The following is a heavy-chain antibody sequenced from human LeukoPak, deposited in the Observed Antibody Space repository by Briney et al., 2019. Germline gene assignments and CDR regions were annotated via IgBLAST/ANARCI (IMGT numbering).Heavy chain of an antibody. CDR2: ISYDGSNE. V-gene: IGHV3-30*04. CDR1: GFTFSSYA. J-gene: IGHJ6*04. D-gene: IGHD1-7*01. Sequence: GRSLRLSCAASGFTFSSYAMHWVRQAPGKGLEWVAVISYDGSNEYYADSVKGRFTISRDNSKNTLYLQMNSLRAEDTAVYYCARDRGTGTTPGMDVWGKGTTVTVSS. CDR3: ARDRGTGTTPGMDV.